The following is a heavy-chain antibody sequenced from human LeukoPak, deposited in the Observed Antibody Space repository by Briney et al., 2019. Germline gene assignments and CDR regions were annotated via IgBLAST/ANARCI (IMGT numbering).Heavy chain of an antibody. D-gene: IGHD6-19*01. CDR3: ARHVEQRLTPFDY. CDR1: GGSISSYY. CDR2: IYYSGST. Sequence: ASETLSLTCTVSGGSISSYYWSWIRQPPGKGLEWIGYIYYSGSTNYNPPLKSRVTISVDTSKNQFSLKLSSVTAADTAVYYCARHVEQRLTPFDYWGQGILVTVSS. J-gene: IGHJ4*02. V-gene: IGHV4-59*08.